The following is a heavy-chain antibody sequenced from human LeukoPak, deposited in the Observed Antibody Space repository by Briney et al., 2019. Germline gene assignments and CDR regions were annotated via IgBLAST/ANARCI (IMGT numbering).Heavy chain of an antibody. CDR3: AREAYGLEWFGDYYMDV. CDR1: GFTFRSYS. Sequence: GGSLRLSCVASGFTFRSYSMNWVRQAPGKGLEWVLYISSSSGTVYYADSVKGRFTISRDNAKNSLYLQMNSLRAEDTAVYCCAREAYGLEWFGDYYMDVWGKGTTVTVSS. D-gene: IGHD3-3*01. V-gene: IGHV3-48*01. CDR2: ISSSSGTV. J-gene: IGHJ6*03.